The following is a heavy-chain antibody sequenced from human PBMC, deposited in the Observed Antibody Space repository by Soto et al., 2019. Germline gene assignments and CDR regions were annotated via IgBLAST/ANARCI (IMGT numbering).Heavy chain of an antibody. Sequence: SETLSLTCTVSGGSISSGGYYWSWIRQHPGKGLEWIGYIYYSGSTYYNPSLKSRVTISVDTSKNQFSLKLSSVTAADTAVYYCARDREGRGVYFDYWGQGTLVTVSS. CDR1: GGSISSGGYY. CDR2: IYYSGST. V-gene: IGHV4-31*03. CDR3: ARDREGRGVYFDY. D-gene: IGHD1-26*01. J-gene: IGHJ4*02.